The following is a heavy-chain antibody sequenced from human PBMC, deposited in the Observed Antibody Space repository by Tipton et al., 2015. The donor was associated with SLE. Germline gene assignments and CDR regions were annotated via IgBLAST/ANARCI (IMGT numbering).Heavy chain of an antibody. CDR3: ASQMTIRDAFDI. CDR1: GFTFGTYW. V-gene: IGHV3-7*01. D-gene: IGHD5-24*01. J-gene: IGHJ3*02. Sequence: SLRLSCAASGFTFGTYWMHWVRQAPGKGLEWVANIKEDGSEKHYVDSVKGRFTISRDNSKNTLYLQMNSLRAEDTAVYYCASQMTIRDAFDIWGQGTMVTVSS. CDR2: IKEDGSEK.